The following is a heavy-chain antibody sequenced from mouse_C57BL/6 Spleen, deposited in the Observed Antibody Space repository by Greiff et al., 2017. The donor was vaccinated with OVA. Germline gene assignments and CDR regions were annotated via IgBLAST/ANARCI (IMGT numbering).Heavy chain of an antibody. CDR3: VRHEGLQALYAMDY. CDR1: GFSFNTYA. Sequence: EVHLVESGGGLVQPKGSLKLSCAASGFSFNTYAMNWVRQAPGTGLEWVARIRSKSNNYATYYADSVKDRFTISRDDSESMLYLQMNNLKTEDTAMYYCVRHEGLQALYAMDYWGQGTSVTVSS. J-gene: IGHJ4*01. D-gene: IGHD3-2*02. CDR2: IRSKSNNYAT. V-gene: IGHV10-1*01.